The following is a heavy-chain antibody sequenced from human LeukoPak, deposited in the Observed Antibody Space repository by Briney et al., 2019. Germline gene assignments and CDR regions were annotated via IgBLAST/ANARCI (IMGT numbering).Heavy chain of an antibody. CDR1: GFTISSNY. D-gene: IGHD1-1*01. CDR3: ARAGKTTTHFDY. V-gene: IGHV3-66*01. J-gene: IGHJ4*02. Sequence: PGGSLRLSCAASGFTISSNYMSWVRQAPGKGLEWVSVIYSGGSTYYADSVKGRFTISRDNSKNTLYLQMNSLRAEDTAVYYCARAGKTTTHFDYWGQGTLVTVSS. CDR2: IYSGGST.